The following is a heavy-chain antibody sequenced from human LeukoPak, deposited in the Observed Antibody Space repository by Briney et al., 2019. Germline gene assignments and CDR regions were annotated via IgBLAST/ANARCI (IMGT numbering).Heavy chain of an antibody. CDR3: ARGSPSAFRGVIMISFDY. D-gene: IGHD3-10*01. V-gene: IGHV1-69*13. J-gene: IGHJ4*02. CDR1: GGTFSSYA. Sequence: SVKVSCKASGGTFSSYAISWVRQAPGQGLEWMGGIIPIFGTANYAQKFQGRVTITADESTSTAYMELSSLRSEDTAVYYCARGSPSAFRGVIMISFDYWGQGTLVTVSS. CDR2: IIPIFGTA.